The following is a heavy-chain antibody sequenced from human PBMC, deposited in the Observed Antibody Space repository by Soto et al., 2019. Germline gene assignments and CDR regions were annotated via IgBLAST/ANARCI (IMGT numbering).Heavy chain of an antibody. V-gene: IGHV3-23*01. J-gene: IGHJ3*01. CDR2: ISTSGGAT. Sequence: XESLRLSFAASGFLFNSYIMSGVRQAPGKGLEWVSAISTSGGATHYADSVKGRFSISRDNSKNTLYLQMNSLRAEDTAVYYCAKFRAMTYFLRWGQGTMVTVSS. D-gene: IGHD5-18*01. CDR1: GFLFNSYI. CDR3: AKFRAMTYFLR.